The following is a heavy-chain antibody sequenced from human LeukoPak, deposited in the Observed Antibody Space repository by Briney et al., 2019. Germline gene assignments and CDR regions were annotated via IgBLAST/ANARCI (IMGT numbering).Heavy chain of an antibody. CDR3: AKVRSMVRGVIYYYYMDV. CDR2: ISYDGSNK. D-gene: IGHD3-10*01. V-gene: IGHV3-30-3*01. J-gene: IGHJ6*03. CDR1: GFTFSSYA. Sequence: PGGSPRLSCAASGFTFSSYAMHWVRQAPGKGLEWVAVISYDGSNKYYADSVKGRFTISRDNSKNTLYLQMNSLRAEDTAVYYCAKVRSMVRGVIYYYYMDVWGKGTTVTVSS.